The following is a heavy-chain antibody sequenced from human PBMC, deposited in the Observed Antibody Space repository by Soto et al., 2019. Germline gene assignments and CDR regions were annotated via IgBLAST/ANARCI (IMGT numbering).Heavy chain of an antibody. CDR1: GGSFSGYY. J-gene: IGHJ6*02. Sequence: SETRSLTYAVYGGSFSGYYWSWIRQPPGKGLEWIGEINHSGSTNYNPSLKSRVTISVDTSKNQFSLKLSSVTAADTAVYYCARGRISHYGMDVWGQGTTVT. CDR3: ARGRISHYGMDV. D-gene: IGHD2-15*01. V-gene: IGHV4-34*01. CDR2: INHSGST.